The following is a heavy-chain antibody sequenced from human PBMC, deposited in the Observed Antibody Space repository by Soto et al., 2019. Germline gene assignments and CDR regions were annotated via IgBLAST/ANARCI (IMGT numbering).Heavy chain of an antibody. Sequence: SETLSITCTVSGGSMSSSSYYWGWIRQPPGKGLEWIGSIYYSGSTYYNPSLKSRVTISVDTSKNQFSLKLSSVTAADTAVYYCARGYSSGWYPFDYWGRGTLVTVSS. CDR3: ARGYSSGWYPFDY. CDR1: GGSMSSSSYY. CDR2: IYYSGST. J-gene: IGHJ4*02. D-gene: IGHD6-19*01. V-gene: IGHV4-39*01.